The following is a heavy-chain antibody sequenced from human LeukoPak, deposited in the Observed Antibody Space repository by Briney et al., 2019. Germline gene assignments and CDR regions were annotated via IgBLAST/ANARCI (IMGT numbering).Heavy chain of an antibody. CDR1: GYTFTGYY. D-gene: IGHD4-17*01. V-gene: IGHV1-2*02. J-gene: IGHJ4*02. Sequence: ASVKVSCKASGYTFTGYYMHWVRQAPGQGLEWMGWINPNSGGTNYAQKFQGRVTMTTDTSTSTAYMELRSLRSDDTAVYYCARDGMDGDYVVWGQGTLVTVSS. CDR2: INPNSGGT. CDR3: ARDGMDGDYVV.